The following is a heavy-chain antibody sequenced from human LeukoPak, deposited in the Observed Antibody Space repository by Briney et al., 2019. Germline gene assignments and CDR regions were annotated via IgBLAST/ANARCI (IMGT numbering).Heavy chain of an antibody. CDR3: ARVKIFGGVIIRKWFDP. CDR2: LYYSKNT. J-gene: IGHJ5*02. V-gene: IGHV4-39*07. Sequence: PSETLSLTCTVSGGSISSSSAYWGWLRPPPGKGLEGIGSLYYSKNTYYNPSLKSRVTISVDTSKNHFSLKLSAVTAADTAVYYCARVKIFGGVIIRKWFDPWGQGTLVTVSS. D-gene: IGHD3-3*01. CDR1: GGSISSSSAY.